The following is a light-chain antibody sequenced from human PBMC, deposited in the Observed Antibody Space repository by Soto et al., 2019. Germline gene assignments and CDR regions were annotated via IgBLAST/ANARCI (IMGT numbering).Light chain of an antibody. J-gene: IGLJ7*01. V-gene: IGLV3-21*04. CDR1: NTGSKS. CDR2: YDS. Sequence: SYELTQPPSVSVAPGKTARITCGGNNTGSKSVHWYQQKPGQAPVLVIYYDSDRPSGIPERFSGSNSGNTATLTISRVEAGDEADYYCQVWDSSSDPHAVFGGGTQLTVL. CDR3: QVWDSSSDPHAV.